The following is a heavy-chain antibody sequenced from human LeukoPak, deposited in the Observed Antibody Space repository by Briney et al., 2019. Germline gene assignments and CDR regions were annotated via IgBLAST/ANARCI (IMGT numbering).Heavy chain of an antibody. V-gene: IGHV4-4*02. J-gene: IGHJ3*02. CDR2: IYHSGST. Sequence: PSGTLFLTCAVSGGSFSSSNWWSWVRQPPGKGLEWIGEIYHSGSTNYNPSLKSRVTISVDKSKNQFSLKLSSVTAADTAVYYCARAPIVVELNAFDIWGQGTMVTVSS. D-gene: IGHD2-21*01. CDR3: ARAPIVVELNAFDI. CDR1: GGSFSSSNW.